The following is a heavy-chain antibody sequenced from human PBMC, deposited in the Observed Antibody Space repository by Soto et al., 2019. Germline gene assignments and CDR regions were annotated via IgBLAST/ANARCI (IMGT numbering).Heavy chain of an antibody. Sequence: ASVQVSCKASRVAFSKFIVTWVRQAPGLGLEWVGGIIPVFGTANYAQKFQGRVTITADESTSTSYMEVNNLRPEDTAVYYCAKVRYSSPMGYYYGMDVWGQGTTVTVSS. V-gene: IGHV1-69*13. CDR2: IIPVFGTA. CDR3: AKVRYSSPMGYYYGMDV. J-gene: IGHJ6*02. CDR1: RVAFSKFI. D-gene: IGHD2-2*01.